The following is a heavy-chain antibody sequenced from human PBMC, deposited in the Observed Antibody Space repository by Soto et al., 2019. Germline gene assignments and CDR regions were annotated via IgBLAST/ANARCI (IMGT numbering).Heavy chain of an antibody. J-gene: IGHJ4*02. CDR3: ARVGGVAARTFDY. V-gene: IGHV4-61*08. CDR2: IYYSGST. Sequence: PSETLSLTCTVSGGSIGSGGYYWSWVRQNPRRGLEWIGNIYYSGSTYYNPSLKSRVTISVDASKNQVSLRLTSVTAADTAVYYCARVGGVAARTFDYWGQGTVVTVSS. CDR1: GGSIGSGGYY. D-gene: IGHD2-15*01.